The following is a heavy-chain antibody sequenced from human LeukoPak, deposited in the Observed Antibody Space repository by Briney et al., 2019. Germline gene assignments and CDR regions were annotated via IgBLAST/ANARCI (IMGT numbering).Heavy chain of an antibody. V-gene: IGHV3-23*01. D-gene: IGHD3-22*01. Sequence: GESLRLSCEASGFAFSNHAMTWVRQAPGEGLQWVSTISDTGKTTFYRDSVRGRFTISRDISNNTLYLQMDGLRADDTAVYYCARAPMSYDSSGFGGAFDIWGQGTMVTVSS. CDR2: ISDTGKTT. J-gene: IGHJ3*02. CDR3: ARAPMSYDSSGFGGAFDI. CDR1: GFAFSNHA.